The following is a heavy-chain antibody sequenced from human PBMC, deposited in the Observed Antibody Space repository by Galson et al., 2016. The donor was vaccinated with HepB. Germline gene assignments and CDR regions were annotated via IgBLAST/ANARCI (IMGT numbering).Heavy chain of an antibody. CDR1: GFTFSSYA. D-gene: IGHD1-26*01. CDR2: LSGSGGST. CDR3: AKSSSGATPRPNFDY. V-gene: IGHV3-23*01. Sequence: SLRLSCAAAGFTFSSYAMSWVRQAPGKGLEWVSALSGSGGSTYYADSVKGRFTISRDNSNSTLYLQMNSLRAEDTAVYYCAKSSSGATPRPNFDYWGQGTLVTVAS. J-gene: IGHJ4*02.